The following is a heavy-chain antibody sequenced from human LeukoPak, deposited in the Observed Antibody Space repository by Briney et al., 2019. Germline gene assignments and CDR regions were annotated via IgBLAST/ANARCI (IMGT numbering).Heavy chain of an antibody. J-gene: IGHJ1*01. D-gene: IGHD3-22*01. CDR2: IVVGSGNT. Sequence: SVKVSCKASGFTFTSSAVQWVRQARGQRLEWIGWIVVGSGNTNYAQKSQERVTITRDMSTSTAYMELSSLRSEDTAVYYCAADVSDYYDSSGYYYGYFQHWGQGTLVTVSS. CDR3: AADVSDYYDSSGYYYGYFQH. V-gene: IGHV1-58*01. CDR1: GFTFTSSA.